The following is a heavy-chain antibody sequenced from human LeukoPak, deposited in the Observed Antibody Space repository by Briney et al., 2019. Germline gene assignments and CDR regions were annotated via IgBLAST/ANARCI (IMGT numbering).Heavy chain of an antibody. V-gene: IGHV3-23*05. J-gene: IGHJ4*02. CDR1: GFTFSNYA. CDR2: IFNSGSST. Sequence: GGSLRLSCAASGFTFSNYAMNWVRQAPGKGLEWISVIFNSGSSTNYADSVKGRFTISRDNSKNTLYLQLNSLRVEDTAIYYCAKSRGNSGPLGDYWGQGALVTVSS. D-gene: IGHD1/OR15-1a*01. CDR3: AKSRGNSGPLGDY.